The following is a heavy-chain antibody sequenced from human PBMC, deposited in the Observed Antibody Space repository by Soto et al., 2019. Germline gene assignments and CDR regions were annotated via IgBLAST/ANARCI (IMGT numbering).Heavy chain of an antibody. CDR3: AREEASYYYDSSGYISPGPFDY. J-gene: IGHJ4*02. V-gene: IGHV3-48*02. CDR1: GFTFSSYS. D-gene: IGHD3-22*01. Sequence: LRLSCAASGFTFSSYSMNWVRQAPGKGLEWVSYISSSSSTIYYADSVKGRFTISRDNAKNSLYLQMNSLRDEDTAVYYCAREEASYYYDSSGYISPGPFDYWGQGTLVTVSS. CDR2: ISSSSSTI.